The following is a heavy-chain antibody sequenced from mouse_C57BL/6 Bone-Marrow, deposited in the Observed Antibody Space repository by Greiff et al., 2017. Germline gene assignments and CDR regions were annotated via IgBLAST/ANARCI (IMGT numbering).Heavy chain of an antibody. D-gene: IGHD1-1*01. Sequence: EVMLVESGGGLVKPGGSLKLSCAASGFTFSSYTMSWVRQTPEKRLEWVATISGGGGNTYYPDSVKGRFTISRDNAKNTLYLQMSSLRSEDTALYYCARQRFTTVWDAMDYWGQGTSVTVSS. CDR2: ISGGGGNT. CDR3: ARQRFTTVWDAMDY. V-gene: IGHV5-9*01. CDR1: GFTFSSYT. J-gene: IGHJ4*01.